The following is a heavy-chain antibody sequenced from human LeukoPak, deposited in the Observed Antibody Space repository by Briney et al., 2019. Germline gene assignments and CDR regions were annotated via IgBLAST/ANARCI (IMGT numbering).Heavy chain of an antibody. CDR1: GFPFNNYW. Sequence: GGSLRLSCAASGFPFNNYWMHWVRQVPGKGLVWVSRNTDGMITSYADSVKGRFTISRDNAKNTLYLQMNSLRAEDTAVYYCARDGGSGYYYFDYRGQGTLVTVSS. V-gene: IGHV3-74*01. D-gene: IGHD3-22*01. J-gene: IGHJ4*02. CDR3: ARDGGSGYYYFDY. CDR2: NTDGMIT.